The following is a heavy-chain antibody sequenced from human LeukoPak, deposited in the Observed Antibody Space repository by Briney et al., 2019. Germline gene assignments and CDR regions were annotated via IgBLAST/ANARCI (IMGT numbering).Heavy chain of an antibody. CDR3: AELGITMIGGV. D-gene: IGHD3-10*02. CDR1: GLTFTTTA. Sequence: GGPLRPSGAAPGLTFTTTATHWGPQAPGKGREWVSYISSSGSTIYYADSVKGRFTISRDNAKNSLYLQRNSLRAEDTAVYYCAELGITMIGGVWGKGTTVTISS. V-gene: IGHV3-48*03. J-gene: IGHJ6*04. CDR2: ISSSGSTI.